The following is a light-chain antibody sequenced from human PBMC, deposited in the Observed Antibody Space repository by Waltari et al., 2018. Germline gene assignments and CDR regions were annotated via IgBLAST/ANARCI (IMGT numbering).Light chain of an antibody. CDR3: GTWDSSLNVEL. CDR2: ESN. Sequence: QSVLTQPPSVSAAPGQKVTISCSGSSSNIWKKSVSWYQHLPGTAPKLLIYESNKRPSGIPDRFSGSNSGTTATLGITGLQTGDEADYYCGTWDSSLNVELIGGGTKLTVL. J-gene: IGLJ2*01. V-gene: IGLV1-51*01. CDR1: SSNIWKKS.